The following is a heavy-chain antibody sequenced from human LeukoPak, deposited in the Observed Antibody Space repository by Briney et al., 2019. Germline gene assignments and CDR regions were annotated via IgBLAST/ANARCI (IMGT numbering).Heavy chain of an antibody. V-gene: IGHV1-2*06. D-gene: IGHD3-22*01. J-gene: IGHJ4*02. Sequence: ASVKVSCKASGYTFTGYYMHWVRQAPGQGLEWMGRINPNSGGTNYAQKFQGRVTMTRDTSISTAYMELSRLRSDDTAVYYCARGSSYYYYSSGYYNFDYWGQGTLVTVSS. CDR3: ARGSSYYYYSSGYYNFDY. CDR2: INPNSGGT. CDR1: GYTFTGYY.